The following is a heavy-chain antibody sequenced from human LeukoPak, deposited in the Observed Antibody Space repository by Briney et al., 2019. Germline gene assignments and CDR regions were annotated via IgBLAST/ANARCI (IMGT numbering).Heavy chain of an antibody. CDR1: GFTFSSYD. J-gene: IGHJ4*02. Sequence: GGSLRLSCAASGFTFSSYDMHWVRQATGKGLEWVSAIGTAGDTYYPGSVKGRFTISRENAKNSLYLQMNSLRAGDTAVYYCARGRGSGSYYNAVDYWGQGTLVTVSS. V-gene: IGHV3-13*01. CDR2: IGTAGDT. CDR3: ARGRGSGSYYNAVDY. D-gene: IGHD3-10*01.